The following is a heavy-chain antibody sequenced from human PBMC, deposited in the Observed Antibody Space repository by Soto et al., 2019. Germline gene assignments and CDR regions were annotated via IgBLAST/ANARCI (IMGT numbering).Heavy chain of an antibody. CDR1: GGSVSSGSYY. J-gene: IGHJ4*02. D-gene: IGHD3-3*01. CDR2: IYYSGST. CDR3: ARGVVIGLLDY. Sequence: QVQLQESGPGLVKPSETLSLTCTVSGGSVSSGSYYWSWIRQPPGKGLEWIGYIYYSGSTNYYPSLKSRVTISVDTSKNQFSLKLSSVTAADTAVYYCARGVVIGLLDYWGQGTLVTVSS. V-gene: IGHV4-61*01.